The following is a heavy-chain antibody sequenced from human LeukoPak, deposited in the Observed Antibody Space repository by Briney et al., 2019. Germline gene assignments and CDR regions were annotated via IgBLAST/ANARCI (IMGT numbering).Heavy chain of an antibody. D-gene: IGHD3-3*01. CDR3: ASLGITIFGVIRQPRSVDY. V-gene: IGHV4-4*07. CDR2: IYTSGST. J-gene: IGHJ4*02. CDR1: GGSISSYY. Sequence: SETLSLTCTVSGGSISSYYWSWIRQPAGKGLEWIGRIYTSGSTNYNPSLKSRVTMSVDTSKNQFSLKLSSVTAEDTAVYYCASLGITIFGVIRQPRSVDYWGQGTLVTVSS.